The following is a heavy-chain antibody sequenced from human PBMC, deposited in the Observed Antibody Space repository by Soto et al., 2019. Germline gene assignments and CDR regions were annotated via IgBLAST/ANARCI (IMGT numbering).Heavy chain of an antibody. CDR1: GFTFSDFY. CDR3: VRGGGGGQFDY. D-gene: IGHD2-21*01. Sequence: GGSLRLSCAASGFTFSDFYMTWVRQAPGKGLEWLSYISINSNHKEYGDSVKGRHTISRDNAKNSLYLQMNSLRADDTAVYYCVRGGGGGQFDYWGQGTLVTVSS. J-gene: IGHJ4*02. CDR2: ISINSNHK. V-gene: IGHV3-11*06.